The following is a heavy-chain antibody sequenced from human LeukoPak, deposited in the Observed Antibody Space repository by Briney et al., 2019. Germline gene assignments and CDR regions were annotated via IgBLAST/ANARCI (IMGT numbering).Heavy chain of an antibody. CDR1: GGSMTNYF. D-gene: IGHD4-23*01. V-gene: IGHV4-4*07. CDR3: ARDYGGY. Sequence: KPSETLSLTCTVSGGSMTNYFWSWTRQPAGKGLEWIGRIYSSGSTNYNPSLKSRVTTSVDTPKNQFSLKLTSVTAADTAVYYCARDYGGYWGQGTLVSVSS. CDR2: IYSSGST. J-gene: IGHJ4*02.